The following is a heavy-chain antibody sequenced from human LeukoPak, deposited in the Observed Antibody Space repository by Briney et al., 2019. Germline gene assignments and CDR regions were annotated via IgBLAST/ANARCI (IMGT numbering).Heavy chain of an antibody. CDR2: VHPNSGNT. J-gene: IGHJ5*02. CDR3: ARGPRNDP. Sequence: ASVKVSCKTSGFPFTTYEINWVRQAAGQGLEWMGWVHPNSGNTAYAQKFQGRVTMTRDTSISTAYMELSSLRSDDTAVYFCARGPRNDPWGQGTLVTVSS. CDR1: GFPFTTYE. D-gene: IGHD1-14*01. V-gene: IGHV1-8*01.